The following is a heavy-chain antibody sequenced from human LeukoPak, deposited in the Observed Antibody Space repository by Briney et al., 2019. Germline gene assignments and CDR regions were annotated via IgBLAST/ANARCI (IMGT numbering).Heavy chain of an antibody. CDR2: INHSGST. CDR3: ASDSSGYYYVFDY. D-gene: IGHD3-22*01. CDR1: GGSFSGYY. V-gene: IGHV4-34*01. Sequence: SETLSLTCAVYGGSFSGYYWSWIRQPPGKGLEWIGEINHSGSTNYNPSLKSRVTISVDTSKNQFSLKLSSVTAADTALYYCASDSSGYYYVFDYWGQGTLVTVSS. J-gene: IGHJ4*02.